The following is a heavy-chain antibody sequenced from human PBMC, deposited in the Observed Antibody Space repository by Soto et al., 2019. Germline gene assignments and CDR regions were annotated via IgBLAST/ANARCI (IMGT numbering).Heavy chain of an antibody. CDR2: ISFDGSNS. D-gene: IGHD3-10*01. J-gene: IGHJ4*02. V-gene: IGHV3-30-3*01. CDR3: ARDPISGSGSYESRWSYYFDN. CDR1: GFSFSVYT. Sequence: QVQLVESGGGVVQPGKSLRLSCAASGFSFSVYTVHWVRQAPGGGLEWVAVISFDGSNSYYADSVKGRFTISRDNSKNTLFLQMHNLRAEDTARYYCARDPISGSGSYESRWSYYFDNWGQGTLVTVSS.